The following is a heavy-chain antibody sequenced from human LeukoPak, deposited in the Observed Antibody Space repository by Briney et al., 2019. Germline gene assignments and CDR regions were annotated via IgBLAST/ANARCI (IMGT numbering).Heavy chain of an antibody. D-gene: IGHD3-16*01. Sequence: SETLPLTCTVSGGSISSYYWSWIRQPPGKGLEWIGYIYYSGSTNYNPSLKSRVTISVDTSKNQFSLKLSSVTAADTAVYYCARVLGGLLYYYGMDVWGQGTTVTVSS. CDR1: GGSISSYY. J-gene: IGHJ6*02. CDR3: ARVLGGLLYYYGMDV. V-gene: IGHV4-59*01. CDR2: IYYSGST.